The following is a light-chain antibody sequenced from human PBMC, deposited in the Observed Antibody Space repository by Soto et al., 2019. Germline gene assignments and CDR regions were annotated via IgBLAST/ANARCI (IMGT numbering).Light chain of an antibody. CDR3: CPXAGSSPYV. J-gene: IGLJ1*01. Sequence: QFVLTQPASVSGSPGQSITISCTGTSSDVGSYNLVSWDQQHPGKAAKLRVDEGSKRPSGVANRFSXSKSXNTASLTISGLQAEHEXDYYCCPXAGSSPYVFGTGTKVTVL. CDR1: SSDVGSYNL. V-gene: IGLV2-23*01. CDR2: EGS.